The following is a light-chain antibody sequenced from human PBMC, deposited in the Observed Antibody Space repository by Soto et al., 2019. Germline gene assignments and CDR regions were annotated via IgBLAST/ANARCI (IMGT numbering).Light chain of an antibody. CDR3: QQYNNWPPGYT. Sequence: EIVMTQSPATLSVSPGERATLSCRASQSVGSTLAWYQQKPGQAPRLLIYGASTRATGITARFSGGGSGTEFTLTISMLQSEDFAFYYWQQYNNWPPGYTLGQGTKLWIK. J-gene: IGKJ2*01. CDR1: QSVGST. V-gene: IGKV3-15*01. CDR2: GAS.